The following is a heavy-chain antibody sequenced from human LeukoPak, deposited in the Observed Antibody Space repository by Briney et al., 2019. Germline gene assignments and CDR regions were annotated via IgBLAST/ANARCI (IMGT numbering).Heavy chain of an antibody. CDR2: INHSGST. Sequence: SETLSLTCAVYGGSFSGYYWSWIRQPPGKGLEWIGEINHSGSTNYNPSLKSRVTISVDTSKNQFSLKLSSVTAADTAVYYCATSYYYGSGTLGYFQHWGQGTLVTVSS. CDR1: GGSFSGYY. CDR3: ATSYYYGSGTLGYFQH. D-gene: IGHD3-10*01. V-gene: IGHV4-34*01. J-gene: IGHJ1*01.